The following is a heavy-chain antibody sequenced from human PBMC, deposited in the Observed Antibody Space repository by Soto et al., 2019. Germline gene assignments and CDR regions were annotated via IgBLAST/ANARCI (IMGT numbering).Heavy chain of an antibody. CDR3: ARVIGGYDYYYYYGMDV. V-gene: IGHV4-59*01. J-gene: IGHJ6*02. CDR1: GGSISNYY. Sequence: PSETLSLTCTISGGSISNYYWSWIRQPPGKGLEWIGYIYYRGSTNYNPSLKSRVTISVATSKNQFSLKLSSVTAADTAVYYCARVIGGYDYYYYYGMDVWGQGTTVTVSS. CDR2: IYYRGST. D-gene: IGHD5-12*01.